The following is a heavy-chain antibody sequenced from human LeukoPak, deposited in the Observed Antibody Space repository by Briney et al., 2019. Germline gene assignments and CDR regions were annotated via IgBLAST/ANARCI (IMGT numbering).Heavy chain of an antibody. V-gene: IGHV1-69*04. CDR3: ARAGWYYYDSSGYLFNYYFDY. Sequence: SVKVSCKASGGTLSSYAISWGRQAPGQGLEWMGRIIPILGIANYAQKFQGRVTITADKSTSTAYMELSSLRSEDTAVYYCARAGWYYYDSSGYLFNYYFDYWGQGTLVTVSS. J-gene: IGHJ4*02. D-gene: IGHD3-22*01. CDR1: GGTLSSYA. CDR2: IIPILGIA.